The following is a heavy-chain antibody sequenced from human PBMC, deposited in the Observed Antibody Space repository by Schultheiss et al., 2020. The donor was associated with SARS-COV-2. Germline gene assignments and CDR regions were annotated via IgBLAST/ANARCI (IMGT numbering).Heavy chain of an antibody. Sequence: GGSLRLSCAASGFTFSSYGMHWVRQAPGKGLEWVSAISGSGGSTYYADSVKGRFTISRDNSKNTLYLQMNSLRAEDTAVYYCARATPSYGDLDYWGQGTLVTVSS. V-gene: IGHV3-23*01. D-gene: IGHD4-17*01. J-gene: IGHJ4*02. CDR3: ARATPSYGDLDY. CDR2: ISGSGGST. CDR1: GFTFSSYG.